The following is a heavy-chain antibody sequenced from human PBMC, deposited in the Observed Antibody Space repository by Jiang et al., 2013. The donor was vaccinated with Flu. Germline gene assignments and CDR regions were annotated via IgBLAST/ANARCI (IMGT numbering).Heavy chain of an antibody. Sequence: SRVTISVDTSKNQFSLKLSSVTAADTAVYYCVMGGGGYNSLPSDYWGQGTLVTVSS. V-gene: IGHV4-31*02. D-gene: IGHD5-24*01. CDR3: VMGGGGYNSLPSDY. J-gene: IGHJ4*02.